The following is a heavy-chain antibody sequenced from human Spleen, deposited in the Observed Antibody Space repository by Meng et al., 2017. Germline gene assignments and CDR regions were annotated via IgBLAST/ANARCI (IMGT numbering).Heavy chain of an antibody. CDR1: GGAISSGGYF. V-gene: IGHV4-31*03. CDR2: IYYSGST. Sequence: QLQLQESGPGLVKPSQPLSLTCTVSGGAISSGGYFWTWIRQPPGKGLEWIGYIYYSGSTSYNPSLKSRLTISVDKSKNQLSLKLSSVTAADTAVYYCARDSSSGYGLYFDYWGLGTLVTVSS. CDR3: ARDSSSGYGLYFDY. J-gene: IGHJ4*02. D-gene: IGHD3-22*01.